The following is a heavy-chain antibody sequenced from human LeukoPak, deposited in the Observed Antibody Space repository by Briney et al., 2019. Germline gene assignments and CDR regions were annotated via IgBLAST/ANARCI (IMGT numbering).Heavy chain of an antibody. CDR3: ARHYAYGSGTYVPFDY. V-gene: IGHV4-39*01. CDR1: GGSISSSNYY. D-gene: IGHD3-10*01. Sequence: SEILSLTCTVSGGSISSSNYYWGWVRQPPGKGLEWIGNIYYSGSIFYNPSLRSRITISVDTSKNQFSLKLRSVTAADTVVYYCARHYAYGSGTYVPFDYWGQGTLVTVSS. CDR2: IYYSGSI. J-gene: IGHJ4*02.